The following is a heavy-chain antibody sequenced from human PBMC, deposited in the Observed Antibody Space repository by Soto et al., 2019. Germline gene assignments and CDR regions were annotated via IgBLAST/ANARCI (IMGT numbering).Heavy chain of an antibody. D-gene: IGHD1-26*01. Sequence: SETLSLTCTASGGSISSYYWSWIRQPPGKGLEWIGYIYYSGSTNYNPSLKSRVTISVDTSKNQFSLKLSSVTAADTAVYYCARFAGGTFGYWGRGTLVTGSS. CDR3: ARFAGGTFGY. J-gene: IGHJ4*02. CDR1: GGSISSYY. CDR2: IYYSGST. V-gene: IGHV4-59*01.